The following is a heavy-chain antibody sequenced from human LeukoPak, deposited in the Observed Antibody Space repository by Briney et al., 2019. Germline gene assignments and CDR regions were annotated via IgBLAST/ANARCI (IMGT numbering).Heavy chain of an antibody. Sequence: PGGSLRLSCAASGFTFSRYWMTWVRQAPGKGLEWVANIKQDGSEKYYVDSVKGRFTISRDNAKNSLYLQMNSLRAEDTAVYYCAREKEGYCSRTSCYLDYYYYYMDVWAKGPRSPSP. CDR2: IKQDGSEK. V-gene: IGHV3-7*01. D-gene: IGHD2-2*01. J-gene: IGHJ6*03. CDR3: AREKEGYCSRTSCYLDYYYYYMDV. CDR1: GFTFSRYW.